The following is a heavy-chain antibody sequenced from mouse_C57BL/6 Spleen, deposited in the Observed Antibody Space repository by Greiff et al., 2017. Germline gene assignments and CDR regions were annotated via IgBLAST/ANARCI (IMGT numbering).Heavy chain of an antibody. J-gene: IGHJ1*03. D-gene: IGHD3-1*01. V-gene: IGHV1-55*01. CDR2: IYPGSGST. CDR1: GYTFTSYW. Sequence: QVQLQQSGAELVKPGASVKMSCKASGYTFTSYWITWVKQRPGQGLEWIGDIYPGSGSTNYNEKFKSKVTLTVDTSSRTAYMQLSSLTSEDAAVYYCARSTTEGLDGYFDVWGTGTTGTVSS. CDR3: ARSTTEGLDGYFDV.